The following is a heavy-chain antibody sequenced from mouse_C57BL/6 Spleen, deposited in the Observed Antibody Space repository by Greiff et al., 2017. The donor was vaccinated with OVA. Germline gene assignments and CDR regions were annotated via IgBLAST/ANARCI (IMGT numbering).Heavy chain of an antibody. J-gene: IGHJ1*03. V-gene: IGHV1-9*01. CDR3: ARKEGLLLRPDWYFDV. Sequence: QVQLKESGAELMKPGASVKLSCKATGYTFTGYWIAWVKQRPGHGLEWIGEILPGSGSTNYNEKFKGKATFTADTSSNTAYMQLSSLTTEDSAIYYCARKEGLLLRPDWYFDVWGTGTTVTVSS. CDR2: ILPGSGST. D-gene: IGHD1-1*01. CDR1: GYTFTGYW.